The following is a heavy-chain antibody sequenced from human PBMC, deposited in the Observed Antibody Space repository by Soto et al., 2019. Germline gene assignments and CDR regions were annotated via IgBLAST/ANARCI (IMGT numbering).Heavy chain of an antibody. Sequence: SETLSLTCTVSGYSISSGCYWGWIRQPPGKRLEWIGSMYPTGSTYYNPSLKSRVTMSVDTSNNEFSLKLTSVTAADTAVYHSVRDLTYGLYYFDYWGQGTRVTVS. V-gene: IGHV4-38-2*02. CDR1: GYSISSGCY. J-gene: IGHJ4*02. D-gene: IGHD3-10*01. CDR3: VRDLTYGLYYFDY. CDR2: MYPTGST.